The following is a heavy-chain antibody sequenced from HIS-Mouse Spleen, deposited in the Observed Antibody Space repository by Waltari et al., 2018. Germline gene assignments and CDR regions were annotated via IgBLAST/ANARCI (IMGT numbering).Heavy chain of an antibody. J-gene: IGHJ2*01. CDR2: IDYSGST. Sequence: QLQLQESGPGLVKPSETLSLTCTVSGGSISSSSYYWGWIRPPPGKGLEWIGSIDYSGSTYYNPSLKSRVTISVDTPKNQFSLKLSSVTAADTAVYYCAREIPYSSSWYDWYFDLWGRGTLVTVSS. V-gene: IGHV4-39*07. D-gene: IGHD6-13*01. CDR3: AREIPYSSSWYDWYFDL. CDR1: GGSISSSSYY.